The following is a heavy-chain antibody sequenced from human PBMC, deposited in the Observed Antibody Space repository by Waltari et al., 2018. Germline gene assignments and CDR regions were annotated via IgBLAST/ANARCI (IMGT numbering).Heavy chain of an antibody. CDR1: GFTFSTYW. V-gene: IGHV3-7*01. J-gene: IGHJ4*01. CDR3: ARDDSPGDSSAWYDLFDF. D-gene: IGHD6-19*01. CDR2: VRRYGSQT. Sequence: EVQLMESGGGLVQPGGSLRLSCAASGFTFSTYWMTWVRQAPGKGLEWMANVRRYGSQTHYLDSVKGRFTISRDNAKNSLYLQMNSLGADDTAVYYCARDDSPGDSSAWYDLFDFWG.